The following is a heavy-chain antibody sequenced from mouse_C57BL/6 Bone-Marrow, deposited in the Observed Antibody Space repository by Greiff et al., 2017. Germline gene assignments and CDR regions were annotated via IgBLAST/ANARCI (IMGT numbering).Heavy chain of an antibody. CDR1: GFNIKDDY. CDR3: TTLIYYPFDY. D-gene: IGHD2-1*01. V-gene: IGHV14-4*01. CDR2: IDPENGDT. J-gene: IGHJ2*01. Sequence: EVKLMESGAELVRPGASVKLSCTASGFNIKDDYMHWVKQRPEQGLEWIGWIDPENGDTEYASKFQGKATITADTSSNTAYLQLSSLTSEDTAVYYCTTLIYYPFDYWGQGTTLTVSS.